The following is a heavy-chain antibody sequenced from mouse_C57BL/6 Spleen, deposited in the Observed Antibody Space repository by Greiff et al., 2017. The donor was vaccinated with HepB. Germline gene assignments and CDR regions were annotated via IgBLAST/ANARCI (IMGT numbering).Heavy chain of an antibody. CDR3: ARWDYYGSSYVGMDY. CDR1: GYTFTSYW. V-gene: IGHV1-69*01. Sequence: VQLQQPGAELVMPGASVKLSCKASGYTFTSYWMHWVKQRPGQGLEWIGEIDHSDSYTNYNQKFKGKSTLTVDKSSSTAYMQLSSLTSEDSAVYYSARWDYYGSSYVGMDYWGQGTSVTVSS. J-gene: IGHJ4*01. CDR2: IDHSDSYT. D-gene: IGHD1-1*01.